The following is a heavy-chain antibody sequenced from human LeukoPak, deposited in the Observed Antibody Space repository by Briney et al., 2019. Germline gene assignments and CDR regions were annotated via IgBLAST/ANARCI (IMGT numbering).Heavy chain of an antibody. D-gene: IGHD1-26*01. CDR1: GFTFSTYA. Sequence: GGSLRLSCAASGFTFSTYAMNWVRQAPGKGLEWVSAISDSGGSTYYADAVKGRFTISRDNSKNTLYLQMNSLRAEDTAVYYCAKVNYAGSYYSAFDIWGQGTMVTVSS. CDR2: ISDSGGST. V-gene: IGHV3-23*01. CDR3: AKVNYAGSYYSAFDI. J-gene: IGHJ3*02.